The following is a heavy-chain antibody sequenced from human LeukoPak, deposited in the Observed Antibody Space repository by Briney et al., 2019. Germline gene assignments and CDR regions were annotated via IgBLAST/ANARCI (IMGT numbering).Heavy chain of an antibody. J-gene: IGHJ4*02. D-gene: IGHD2-21*02. CDR2: ISGSGGST. CDR1: GFTFSSYA. V-gene: IGHV3-23*01. Sequence: PGGSLRLSCAASGFTFSSYAMSWVRQAPGKGLEWVSAISGSGGSTYYADSVKGRFTISRDNSKNTLYLQMNSLRAEDTAVYYCAKGSDCGGDCYSLWSPRGDYDSSGPLDYWGQGALVTVSS. CDR3: AKGSDCGGDCYSLWSPRGDYDSSGPLDY.